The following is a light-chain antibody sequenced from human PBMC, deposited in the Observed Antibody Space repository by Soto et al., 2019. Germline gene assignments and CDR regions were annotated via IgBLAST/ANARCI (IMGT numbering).Light chain of an antibody. J-gene: IGLJ1*01. CDR2: TAG. CDR1: SSNIGSNT. V-gene: IGLV1-44*01. Sequence: QSVLTQPLSVSASPGQRVTISCSGGSSNIGSNTVAWYQHLPGTAPPRLIFTAGQRPSGVPGRFSGSKSGTSASLAISGLQSEDEGDYYCSAWDNSLNGYVFGTGTKVTVL. CDR3: SAWDNSLNGYV.